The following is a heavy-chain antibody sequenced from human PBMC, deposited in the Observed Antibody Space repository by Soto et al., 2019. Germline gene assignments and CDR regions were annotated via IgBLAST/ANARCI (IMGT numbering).Heavy chain of an antibody. Sequence: QVQLVQSGAEVKKPGSSVKVSCQASGGTFSSYAISWVRPAPGQGLECMGGIIPIFGTATYAQKFQGRVTITADESTSTAYMELSSLRSEDTAVYYCAIGGRGWYDGSWFDPWGQGTLVTVSS. CDR2: IIPIFGTA. J-gene: IGHJ5*02. D-gene: IGHD6-19*01. CDR1: GGTFSSYA. CDR3: AIGGRGWYDGSWFDP. V-gene: IGHV1-69*12.